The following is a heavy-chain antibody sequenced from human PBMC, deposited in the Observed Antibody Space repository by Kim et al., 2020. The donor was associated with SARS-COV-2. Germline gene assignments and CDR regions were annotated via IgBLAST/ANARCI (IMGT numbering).Heavy chain of an antibody. V-gene: IGHV3-53*01. Sequence: YADSVTSRFTISRDTSKTTLYLQRTGLRAEDTGVYYCARVFVAGASKFDYWGQRTLVTVSS. D-gene: IGHD6-19*01. J-gene: IGHJ4*02. CDR3: ARVFVAGASKFDY.